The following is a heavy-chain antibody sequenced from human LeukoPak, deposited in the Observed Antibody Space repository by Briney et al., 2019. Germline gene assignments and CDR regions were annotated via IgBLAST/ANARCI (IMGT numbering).Heavy chain of an antibody. V-gene: IGHV3-49*04. D-gene: IGHD5-18*01. Sequence: GGSLRLSCSASGFTFCDYAMTWVRQAPGKGLECVGLSRSKGHGGTTEYAASVKGRFTISRDDSKSIVYLQMNTLKTEDTAVYYCVRERYTSDQEYWGRGTLVTVSS. J-gene: IGHJ4*02. CDR2: SRSKGHGGTT. CDR1: GFTFCDYA. CDR3: VRERYTSDQEY.